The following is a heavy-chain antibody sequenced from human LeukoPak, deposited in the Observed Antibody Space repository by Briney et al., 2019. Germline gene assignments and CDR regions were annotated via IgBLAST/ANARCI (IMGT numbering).Heavy chain of an antibody. Sequence: GESLKISCQGSGYSFATYWIGWVRQMPGKGLEWMGIIYPGDSETRYSPSFQGQVTFSADKSISTAYLQWSSLKASDSAIYYCARRPRNSPFVYWGQGALVTVSS. V-gene: IGHV5-51*01. CDR2: IYPGDSET. D-gene: IGHD2-21*01. CDR3: ARRPRNSPFVY. CDR1: GYSFATYW. J-gene: IGHJ4*02.